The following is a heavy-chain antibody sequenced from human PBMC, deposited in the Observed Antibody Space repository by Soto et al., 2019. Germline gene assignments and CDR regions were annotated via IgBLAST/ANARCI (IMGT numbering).Heavy chain of an antibody. CDR2: INHSGST. D-gene: IGHD4-17*01. CDR1: GGSFIGYY. CDR3: ARGKPVTTRSYYYGMDV. V-gene: IGHV4-34*01. Sequence: SETLSLTCAVYGGSFIGYYLSWIRQPPGKGLEWIGEINHSGSTNYNPSLKSRVTISVDTSKNQFSLKLSSVTAADTAVYYCARGKPVTTRSYYYGMDVWGQGTTVTVSS. J-gene: IGHJ6*02.